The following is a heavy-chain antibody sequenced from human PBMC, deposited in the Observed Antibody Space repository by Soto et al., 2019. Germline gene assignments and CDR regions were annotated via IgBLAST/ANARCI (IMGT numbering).Heavy chain of an antibody. CDR2: IKQDGSEK. CDR1: GFTFSSYW. V-gene: IGHV3-7*01. CDR3: ARGLDITIFVYYYYYMDV. J-gene: IGHJ6*03. Sequence: GGSLRLSCAASGFTFSSYWMSWVRQAPGKGLEWVANIKQDGSEKYYVDSVKGRFTISRDNAKNSLYLQMNSLRAEDTAVYYCARGLDITIFVYYYYYMDVWGKGTTVTVSS. D-gene: IGHD3-3*01.